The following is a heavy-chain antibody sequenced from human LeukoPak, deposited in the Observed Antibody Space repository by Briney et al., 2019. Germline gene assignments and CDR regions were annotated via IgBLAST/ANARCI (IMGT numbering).Heavy chain of an antibody. V-gene: IGHV1-24*01. CDR3: ATVGVLWFREGYFDY. CDR1: GYTLTELS. D-gene: IGHD3-10*01. CDR2: FDPEDGET. Sequence: ASVKVSCKVSGYTLTELSMHWVRQAPGKGLEWMGGFDPEDGETIYAQKFQGRVTMTEDTSTDTAYMELSSLRSEDTAVYYCATVGVLWFREGYFDYWGQRTLVTVSS. J-gene: IGHJ4*02.